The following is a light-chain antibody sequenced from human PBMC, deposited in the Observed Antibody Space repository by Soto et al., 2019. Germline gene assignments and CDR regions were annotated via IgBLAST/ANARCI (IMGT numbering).Light chain of an antibody. Sequence: DIQMTQSPSTLPASVGDRVTISCRASQSISTWLAWYQQKPGKAPKLLIYKASSLESGVPSRFSGSGSGTEFTLTISSLRPDDFAAYYCQQYNPYSPWTFGQGTKLEI. CDR3: QQYNPYSPWT. V-gene: IGKV1-5*03. CDR1: QSISTW. J-gene: IGKJ2*02. CDR2: KAS.